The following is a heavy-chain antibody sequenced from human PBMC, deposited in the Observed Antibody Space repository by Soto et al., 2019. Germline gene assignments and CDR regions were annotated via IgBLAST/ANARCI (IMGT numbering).Heavy chain of an antibody. CDR2: IRSKAYGGTT. V-gene: IGHV3-49*03. CDR3: TRDRARIEPPLQDY. J-gene: IGHJ4*02. CDR1: GFTFGDYA. Sequence: PGGSLRLSXTASGFTFGDYAMSWFRQAPGKGLEWVGFIRSKAYGGTTEYAASVKGRFTISRDDSKSIAYLQMNSLKTEDTAVYYCTRDRARIEPPLQDYWGQGTLVTVSS.